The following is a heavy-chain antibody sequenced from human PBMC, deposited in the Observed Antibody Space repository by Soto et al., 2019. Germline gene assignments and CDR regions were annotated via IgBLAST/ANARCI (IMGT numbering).Heavy chain of an antibody. J-gene: IGHJ4*02. CDR3: ARLYDNIVATFLYYFDY. CDR1: GFTFSSYW. CDR2: IKQDGSEK. D-gene: IGHD5-12*01. Sequence: GGSLRLSCAASGFTFSSYWMSWVRQAPGKGLEWVANIKQDGSEKYYVDSVKGRFTISRDNAKNSLYLQMNSLRAEDTAVYYCARLYDNIVATFLYYFDYWGQGTLVTVSS. V-gene: IGHV3-7*05.